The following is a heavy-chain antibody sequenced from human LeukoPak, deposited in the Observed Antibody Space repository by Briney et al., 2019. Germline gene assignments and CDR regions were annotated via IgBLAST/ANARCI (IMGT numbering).Heavy chain of an antibody. CDR2: IYYTGST. V-gene: IGHV4-59*01. CDR1: GGSISTYY. Sequence: SETLSLTCTVSGGSISTYYWSWIRQPPGKGLEWIGNIYYTGSTSYNPSLKSRATMSLDASKNQFSLELNSVTPADTAVYYCARGGNYWPQWWFDPWGRGTLVSVSS. J-gene: IGHJ5*02. CDR3: ARGGNYWPQWWFDP. D-gene: IGHD1-26*01.